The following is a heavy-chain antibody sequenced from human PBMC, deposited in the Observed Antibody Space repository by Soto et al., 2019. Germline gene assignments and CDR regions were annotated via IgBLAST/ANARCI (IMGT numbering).Heavy chain of an antibody. Sequence: PGGSLRLSCEASGFTFSSYSMVWVRQAPGKGLEWVSYIFVTGGTIYYADSVKGRFTVSRDNAKNSLFLLMSSLRAEDTAVYYCARDKDLAFDYWGQGTQVTVSS. CDR3: ARDKDLAFDY. J-gene: IGHJ4*02. V-gene: IGHV3-48*03. CDR1: GFTFSSYS. CDR2: IFVTGGTI.